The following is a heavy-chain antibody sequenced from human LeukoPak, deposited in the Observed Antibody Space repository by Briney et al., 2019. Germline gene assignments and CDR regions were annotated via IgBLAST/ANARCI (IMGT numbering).Heavy chain of an antibody. J-gene: IGHJ5*02. Sequence: QPGRSLRLSCEASGFTFSSYGMHWVRQAPGKGLEWVAIISYDGSYQNYGDSVKGRFTISRDNSKNTLYLQMNSPIAEDTAVYYCARDPQPRVLSGPADRWGQGTLVTVSS. CDR2: ISYDGSYQ. D-gene: IGHD6-13*01. CDR1: GFTFSSYG. V-gene: IGHV3-33*05. CDR3: ARDPQPRVLSGPADR.